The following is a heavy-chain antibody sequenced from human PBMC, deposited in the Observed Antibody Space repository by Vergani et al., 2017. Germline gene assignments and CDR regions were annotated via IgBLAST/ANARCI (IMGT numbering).Heavy chain of an antibody. CDR1: GGTFSSYA. D-gene: IGHD3-22*01. CDR2: IIPILGTA. Sequence: QVQLVQSGAEVKKPGSSVKVSCKASGGTFSSYAISWVRQAPGQGLEWMGRIIPILGTANYAQKFQGRVTITADESTSSAYMEPSSLRSEDPAVYYCATPRSYDSSGYYQRSGFDYWGQGTLVTVSS. CDR3: ATPRSYDSSGYYQRSGFDY. V-gene: IGHV1-69*13. J-gene: IGHJ4*02.